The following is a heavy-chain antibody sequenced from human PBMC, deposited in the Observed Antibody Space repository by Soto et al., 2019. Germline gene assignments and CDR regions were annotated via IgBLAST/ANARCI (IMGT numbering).Heavy chain of an antibody. J-gene: IGHJ5*02. D-gene: IGHD2-2*02. CDR3: ARDRAIAYGGFDP. V-gene: IGHV3-30*03. CDR2: ISYDGSNK. Sequence: GGSLRLSCAASGFTFSSYGMHWVRQAPGKGLEWVAVISYDGSNKYYADSVKGRFTISRDNSKNTLYLQMNSLRAEDTAVYYCARDRAIAYGGFDPWGQGTLVTVSS. CDR1: GFTFSSYG.